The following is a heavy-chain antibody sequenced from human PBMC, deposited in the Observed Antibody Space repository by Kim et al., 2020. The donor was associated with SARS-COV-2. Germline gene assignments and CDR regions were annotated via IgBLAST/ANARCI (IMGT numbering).Heavy chain of an antibody. Sequence: GGSLRLSCAASGFTFSSYSMNWVRQAPGKGLEWVSSISSSSSYIYYADSVKGRFTISRDNAKNSLYLQMNSLRAEDTAVYYCARDCSSRGRGWYRLGYYFDYWGQGTLVTVSS. V-gene: IGHV3-21*01. CDR2: ISSSSSYI. CDR3: ARDCSSRGRGWYRLGYYFDY. J-gene: IGHJ4*02. D-gene: IGHD6-19*01. CDR1: GFTFSSYS.